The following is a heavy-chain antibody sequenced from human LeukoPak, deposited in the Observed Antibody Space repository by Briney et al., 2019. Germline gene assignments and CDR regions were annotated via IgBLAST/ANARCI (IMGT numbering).Heavy chain of an antibody. J-gene: IGHJ4*02. CDR2: IYYSGST. CDR3: ARGSPYYYDSSGYYLPDY. Sequence: PSETLSLTCTVSGGSISGSSYFWGWIRQPPGKGLEWIGSIYYSGSTYYNPSLKSRVTISVDTSKNQFSLKLSSVTAADTAVYYCARGSPYYYDSSGYYLPDYWGQGTLVTVSS. CDR1: GGSISGSSYF. D-gene: IGHD3-22*01. V-gene: IGHV4-39*01.